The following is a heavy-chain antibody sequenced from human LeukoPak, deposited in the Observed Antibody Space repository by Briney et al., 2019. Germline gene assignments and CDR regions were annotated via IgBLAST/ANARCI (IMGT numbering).Heavy chain of an antibody. Sequence: GGSLTLSCADPGFTFNPYAMHWVRQAPGKGLERVALISNAGSVKYYADSVKGRFTISRNNSKNTLYLQKNSLRAEVTAVNYCARYVGGGNSGGFDYWGQGTLVIVSS. J-gene: IGHJ4*02. D-gene: IGHD4-23*01. CDR2: ISNAGSVK. CDR1: GFTFNPYA. V-gene: IGHV3-30*03. CDR3: ARYVGGGNSGGFDY.